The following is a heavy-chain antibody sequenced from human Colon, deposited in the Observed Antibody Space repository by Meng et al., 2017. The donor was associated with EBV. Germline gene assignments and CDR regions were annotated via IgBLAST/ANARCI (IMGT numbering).Heavy chain of an antibody. V-gene: IGHV4-4*02. CDR3: ARDGGVTHIP. D-gene: IGHD2-8*02. CDR2: IYHNGQT. J-gene: IGHJ5*02. CDR1: GTSISTSNW. Sequence: QEPGAGLVQPSGTLSLTCAVSGTSISTSNWWSWIRQSPGEGLEWIGAIYHNGQTNYNPSLKSRVSMSVDESKNEFSLNLKSVTAADTAVYYCARDGGVTHIPWGQGVLVTVSS.